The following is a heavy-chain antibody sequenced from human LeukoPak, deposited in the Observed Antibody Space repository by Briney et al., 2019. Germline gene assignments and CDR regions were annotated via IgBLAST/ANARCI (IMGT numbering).Heavy chain of an antibody. CDR2: INPNSGGT. J-gene: IGHJ4*02. D-gene: IGHD4-17*01. V-gene: IGHV1-2*02. CDR3: ASTLDYGDPTSFDY. CDR1: GYTFTGYY. Sequence: GASVKVSCKASGYTFTGYYMHWVRQAPGQGLEWMGWINPNSGGTNYAQKFQGRVTMTRDTSISTAYMELSRLRSDDTAVYYCASTLDYGDPTSFDYWGQGTLVTVSS.